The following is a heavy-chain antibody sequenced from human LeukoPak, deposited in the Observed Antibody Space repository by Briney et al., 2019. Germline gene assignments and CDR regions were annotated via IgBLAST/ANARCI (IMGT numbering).Heavy chain of an antibody. CDR2: ISSSSSTI. V-gene: IGHV3-48*01. CDR3: AIFTAMALR. D-gene: IGHD5-18*01. CDR1: GFTFSSYS. J-gene: IGHJ4*02. Sequence: GGSLRLSCAASGFTFSSYSMNWVRQAPGKGLEWVSYISSSSSTIYYADFVKGRFTISRDNAKNSLYLQMNSLRAEDTAVYYCAIFTAMALRWGQGTLVTVSS.